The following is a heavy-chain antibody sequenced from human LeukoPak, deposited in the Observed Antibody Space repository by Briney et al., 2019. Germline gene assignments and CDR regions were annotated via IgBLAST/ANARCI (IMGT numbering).Heavy chain of an antibody. CDR3: ARHGPLYEYFYYNMDV. V-gene: IGHV4-59*08. CDR2: IYYSGSI. D-gene: IGHD5/OR15-5a*01. J-gene: IGHJ6*02. Sequence: SETLSLTCTVSGDSISSYYWSWIRQPPGKGLEWIGYIYYSGSIDYNPALKSRGTISVDTSKNQFSLKVSSVTAADTAVYYCARHGPLYEYFYYNMDVWGQGTTVTVSS. CDR1: GDSISSYY.